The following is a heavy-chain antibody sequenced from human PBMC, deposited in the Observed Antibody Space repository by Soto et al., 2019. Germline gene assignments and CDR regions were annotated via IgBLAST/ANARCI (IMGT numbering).Heavy chain of an antibody. CDR2: IYYSGST. V-gene: IGHV4-31*03. Sequence: SETLSLTCTVSGGSISSGGYYWSWIRQHPGKGLEWIGYIYYSGSTYYNPPLKSRVTISVDTSKNQFSLKLSSVTAADTAVYYCARNFIVVVAATSWFDPWGQGTLVTVSS. D-gene: IGHD2-15*01. CDR1: GGSISSGGYY. J-gene: IGHJ5*02. CDR3: ARNFIVVVAATSWFDP.